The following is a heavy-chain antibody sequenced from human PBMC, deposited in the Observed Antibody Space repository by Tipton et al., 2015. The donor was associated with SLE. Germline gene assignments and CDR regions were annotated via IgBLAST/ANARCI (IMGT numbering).Heavy chain of an antibody. J-gene: IGHJ4*02. CDR3: VRFRWADYCFDS. D-gene: IGHD4-23*01. CDR2: IYPSVTT. Sequence: TLSLTCTVSGGSISSTGHYWGWIRQPPGKGLEWIGRIYPSVTTNYNPPLKSQVTMSIDTSKNQFFLRLTSVAAADTAVYSCVRFRWADYCFDSWGQGTLVTVSS. V-gene: IGHV4-61*02. CDR1: GGSISSTGHY.